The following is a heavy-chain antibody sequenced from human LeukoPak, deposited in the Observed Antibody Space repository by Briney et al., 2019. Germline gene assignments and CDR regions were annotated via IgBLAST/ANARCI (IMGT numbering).Heavy chain of an antibody. Sequence: PGGSLRLSCAASGFTFSDYYMSWIRQAPGKGLEWISYISSSSSIIYYADSVKGRFTISRDNAKSSLYLQMNSLTAEDTAVYYCVRDHTRLGHSSIWHYFDSWGQGTLVIVSS. D-gene: IGHD6-13*01. CDR2: ISSSSSII. CDR1: GFTFSDYY. J-gene: IGHJ4*02. V-gene: IGHV3-11*01. CDR3: VRDHTRLGHSSIWHYFDS.